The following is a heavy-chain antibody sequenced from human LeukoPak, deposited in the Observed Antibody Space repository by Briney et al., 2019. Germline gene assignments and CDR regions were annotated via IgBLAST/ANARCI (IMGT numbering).Heavy chain of an antibody. D-gene: IGHD3-22*01. CDR3: ARSYSSGSQDAFDI. J-gene: IGHJ3*02. V-gene: IGHV5-51*01. CDR1: GYSFTRHW. Sequence: GEALKISCKGSGYSFTRHWTGWVRQMPGKGLEWMGIIYPGDSDTRYSPSFQGQVTMSADKSISTAYLQWSSLKASDTAMYYCARSYSSGSQDAFDIWGQGTMVTVSS. CDR2: IYPGDSDT.